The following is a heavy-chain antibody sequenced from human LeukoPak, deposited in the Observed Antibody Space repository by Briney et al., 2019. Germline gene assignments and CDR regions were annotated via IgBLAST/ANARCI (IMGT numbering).Heavy chain of an antibody. D-gene: IGHD6-13*01. J-gene: IGHJ4*02. CDR2: IYYTGST. CDR3: ARGVYIAAAQYGY. V-gene: IGHV4-59*01. Sequence: PSETLSLTCSVSGGSIRSYYWSWIRQPPGKGLEWIGYIYYTGSTNYNPSLKSRLTISVDTSKNQFSLKLSSVTAADTAVYYCARGVYIAAAQYGYWGQGTLVTVSS. CDR1: GGSIRSYY.